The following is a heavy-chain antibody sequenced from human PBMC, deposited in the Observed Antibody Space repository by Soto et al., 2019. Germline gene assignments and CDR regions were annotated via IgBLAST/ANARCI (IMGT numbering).Heavy chain of an antibody. J-gene: IGHJ4*02. Sequence: TLSLTCTVSDGSISSYYWSWIRQPPGKGLEWIGYIHNSGNINYNPSLRSRGTMSVDTSKNQFSLRLTSVTAADTAVYYCARGTVTTSYFDYWGQGTLVTVSS. CDR3: ARGTVTTSYFDY. D-gene: IGHD4-4*01. CDR2: IHNSGNI. CDR1: DGSISSYY. V-gene: IGHV4-59*01.